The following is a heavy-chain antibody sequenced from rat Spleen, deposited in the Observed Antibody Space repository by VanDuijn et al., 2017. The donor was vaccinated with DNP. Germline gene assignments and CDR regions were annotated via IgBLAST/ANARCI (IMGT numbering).Heavy chain of an antibody. J-gene: IGHJ1*01. CDR3: ARVPTGSGDVDFDL. D-gene: IGHD1-11*01. CDR2: ISSDGGRT. CDR1: GFTFSDSH. Sequence: EVQLVESGGGLVQPGRSLKLSCAASGFTFSDSHMAWVRQAPTQGLEWVAPISSDGGRTSYRDSVKGRFTISRDNQKNTRNLQMNSLRSEDTATYVGARVPTGSGDVDFDLWGPGTMVT. V-gene: IGHV5-22*01.